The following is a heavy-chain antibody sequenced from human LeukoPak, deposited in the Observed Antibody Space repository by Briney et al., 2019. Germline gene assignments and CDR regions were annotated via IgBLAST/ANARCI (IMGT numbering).Heavy chain of an antibody. V-gene: IGHV3-23*01. CDR1: GFTFSSFA. CDR3: ANRVAQHDS. D-gene: IGHD3-16*01. J-gene: IGHJ5*02. CDR2: IPSSGPIT. Sequence: GGSLRLSCVASGFTFSSFAMSWVRQAPGKGLEWVAGIPSSGPITYYADSVKGRFTISRENSKNTLYLQMDSLTAEDTGVYYCANRVAQHDSWGQGTLVTVSS.